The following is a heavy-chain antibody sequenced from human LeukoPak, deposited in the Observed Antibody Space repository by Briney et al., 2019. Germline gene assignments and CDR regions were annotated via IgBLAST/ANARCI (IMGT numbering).Heavy chain of an antibody. CDR2: INHSGSA. D-gene: IGHD3-22*01. V-gene: IGHV4-34*01. CDR3: ARARGDYYDSSGYYSAFDY. Sequence: PSETLSLTCAVYGGPFSGYYWSWIRQPPGKGLEWIGEINHSGSANYNPSLKSRVTISVDMSKNQFSLKLSSVTAADTAVYYCARARGDYYDSSGYYSAFDYWGQGTLVTVSA. J-gene: IGHJ4*02. CDR1: GGPFSGYY.